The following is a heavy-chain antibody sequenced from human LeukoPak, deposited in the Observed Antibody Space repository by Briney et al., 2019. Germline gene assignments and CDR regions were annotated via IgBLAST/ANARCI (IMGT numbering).Heavy chain of an antibody. CDR2: ISSSSSYI. V-gene: IGHV3-21*01. CDR3: ARDPPGARGPYYFDY. Sequence: PGGSLRLSCAASGFTFSSYSMNWVRQAPGKGLEWVSSISSSSSYIYHADSVKGRFTISRDNAKNSLYLQMNSLRAEDTAVYYCARDPPGARGPYYFDYWGQGTLVTVSS. J-gene: IGHJ4*02. CDR1: GFTFSSYS. D-gene: IGHD1-14*01.